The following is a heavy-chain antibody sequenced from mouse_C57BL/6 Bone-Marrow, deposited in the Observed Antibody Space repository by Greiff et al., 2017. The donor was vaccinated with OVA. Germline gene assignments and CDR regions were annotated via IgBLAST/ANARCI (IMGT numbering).Heavy chain of an antibody. CDR1: GYTFTSYW. J-gene: IGHJ2*01. V-gene: IGHV1-53*01. D-gene: IGHD2-3*01. CDR2: INPSNGGT. Sequence: QVQLQQSGTELVKPGASVKLSCKASGYTFTSYWMHWVKQRPGQGLEWIGNINPSNGGTNYNEKFKSKATLTVDKSSSTAYMQLSSLTSEDSAVYYCARSGPYDGYYNYWGQGTTLTVSS. CDR3: ARSGPYDGYYNY.